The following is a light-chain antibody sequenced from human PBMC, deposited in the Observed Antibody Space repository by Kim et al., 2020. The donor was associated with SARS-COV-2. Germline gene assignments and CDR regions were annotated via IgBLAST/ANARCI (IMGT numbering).Light chain of an antibody. V-gene: IGLV8-61*01. CDR1: SGSVSTNNY. Sequence: QTVVTQEPSFSVSPGGTVTLTCGLNSGSVSTNNYPSWFQQTPGRAPRTLIYNINTRSSGVPDRFSGSILGNKAALTITGAQPDDESDYYCMVYLLDSHIWVFGGGTQLTVL. CDR2: NIN. J-gene: IGLJ3*02. CDR3: MVYLLDSHIWV.